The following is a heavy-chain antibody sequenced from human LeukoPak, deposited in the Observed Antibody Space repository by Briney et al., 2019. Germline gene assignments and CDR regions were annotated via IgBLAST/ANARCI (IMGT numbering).Heavy chain of an antibody. V-gene: IGHV4-30-2*01. J-gene: IGHJ6*02. CDR2: IYQSGSS. CDR1: GGSISSGGYS. CDR3: ARYDFWSGYDV. Sequence: SQTLSLTCAVSGGSISSGGYSWRWIRQPPGKGLEWIGYIYQSGSSYCNPSLKSRVTISVDRSKNQFSLKLSSVTAADTAVYYCARYDFWSGYDVWGQGTTVTVSS. D-gene: IGHD3-3*01.